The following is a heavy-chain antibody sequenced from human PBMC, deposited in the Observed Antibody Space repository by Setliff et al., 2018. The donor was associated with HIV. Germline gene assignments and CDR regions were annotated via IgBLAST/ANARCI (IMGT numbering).Heavy chain of an antibody. Sequence: ASVKVSCKASGYTFTDYYMHWVRQAPGQGLEWMGWIKPNSGGTNYAQKFQGRVTMTRDTSISTAYMDLRRLRSDDTAVDYCARDHGMWDYGGNFLLREYFHHWGQGTLVTVSS. CDR3: ARDHGMWDYGGNFLLREYFHH. V-gene: IGHV1-2*02. CDR1: GYTFTDYY. D-gene: IGHD4-17*01. J-gene: IGHJ1*01. CDR2: IKPNSGGT.